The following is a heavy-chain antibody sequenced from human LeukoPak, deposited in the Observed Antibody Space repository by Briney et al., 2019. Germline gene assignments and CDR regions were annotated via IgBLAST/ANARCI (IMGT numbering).Heavy chain of an antibody. CDR1: GLTFSSNY. J-gene: IGHJ4*02. CDR2: IYSTGDV. Sequence: GXLRLSCAASGLTFSSNYMSWVRQAPGTGLEWVSVIYSTGDVYYSESVKGRLTISRHNSKNMLFLEMNSLRAEDTAVYYCARGPRYFDYWGQGTLVTVSS. V-gene: IGHV3-53*01. CDR3: ARGPRYFDY.